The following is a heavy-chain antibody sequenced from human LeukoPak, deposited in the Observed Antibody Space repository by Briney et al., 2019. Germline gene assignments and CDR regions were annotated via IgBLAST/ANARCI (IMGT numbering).Heavy chain of an antibody. J-gene: IGHJ3*02. CDR3: ARTHIVVVPAATDDAFDI. Sequence: SETLSLTCAVYGGSFSGYYWSWIRQPPGKGLEWIGEINHSGSTNYNPSLKSRVTISVDTSKNQFSLKLSSVTAADTAVYYCARTHIVVVPAATDDAFDIWGQGIMVTVSS. D-gene: IGHD2-2*01. V-gene: IGHV4-34*01. CDR1: GGSFSGYY. CDR2: INHSGST.